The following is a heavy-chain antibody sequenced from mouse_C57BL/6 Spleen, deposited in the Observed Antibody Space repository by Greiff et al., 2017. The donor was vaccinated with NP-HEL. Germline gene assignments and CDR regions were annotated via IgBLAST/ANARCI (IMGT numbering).Heavy chain of an antibody. V-gene: IGHV7-3*01. CDR3: ARYRGWDLYYFDY. CDR2: IRNKANGYTT. J-gene: IGHJ2*01. CDR1: GFTFTDYY. Sequence: EVQLVESGGGLVQPGGSLSLSCAASGFTFTDYYMSWVRQPPGKALEWLGFIRNKANGYTTEYSASVKGRFTISRDNSQSILYLQMNALRAEDSATYYCARYRGWDLYYFDYWGQGTTLTVSS. D-gene: IGHD4-1*01.